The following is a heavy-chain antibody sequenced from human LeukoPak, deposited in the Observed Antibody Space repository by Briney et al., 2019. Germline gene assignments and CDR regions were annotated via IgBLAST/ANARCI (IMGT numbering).Heavy chain of an antibody. J-gene: IGHJ6*03. Sequence: GGSLRLSCAASGFTFSSHPMSWVRLAPGKGLEWVSSIRGSGDSTYYADSVKGRFTISRDNTKNTLYLQMNSLRGDDTAVYYCAKSYSYYHVDDWGKGTSVTVSS. CDR3: AKSYSYYHVDD. V-gene: IGHV3-23*01. CDR2: IRGSGDST. CDR1: GFTFSSHP.